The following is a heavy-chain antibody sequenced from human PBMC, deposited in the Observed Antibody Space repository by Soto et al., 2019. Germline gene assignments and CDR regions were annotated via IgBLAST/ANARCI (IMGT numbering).Heavy chain of an antibody. D-gene: IGHD2-2*01. CDR3: ARASIVPAAMVWFDP. CDR1: GGSISNYY. Sequence: QVQLQESGPGLVKPSETLSLTCTVSGGSISNYYWSWIRQPPGKGLEWIGYIYYSGSTNYNPSLKSRVTISVDTSKNQIFLKLSSVTAADTAVCYCARASIVPAAMVWFDPWGQGTLVTVSS. CDR2: IYYSGST. J-gene: IGHJ5*02. V-gene: IGHV4-59*01.